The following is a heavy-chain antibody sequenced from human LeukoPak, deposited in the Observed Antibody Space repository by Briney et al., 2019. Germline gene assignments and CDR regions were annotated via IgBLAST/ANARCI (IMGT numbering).Heavy chain of an antibody. J-gene: IGHJ6*03. D-gene: IGHD6-19*01. CDR2: ISSSGSTI. CDR1: GFTFSSYE. V-gene: IGHV3-48*03. Sequence: GGSLRLSCAASGFTFSSYEMNWVRQAPGKGLEWVSYISSSGSTIYYADSVKGRFAISRDNARNSLYLQMNSLRAEDMAVYYCARYSSASGRFYYNYYYMDVWGKGTTVTVSS. CDR3: ARYSSASGRFYYNYYYMDV.